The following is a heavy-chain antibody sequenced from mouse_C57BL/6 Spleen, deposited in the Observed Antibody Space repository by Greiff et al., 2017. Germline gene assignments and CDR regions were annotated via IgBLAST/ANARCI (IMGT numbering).Heavy chain of an antibody. CDR2: IDPEDGET. D-gene: IGHD1-1*01. V-gene: IGHV14-2*01. CDR1: GFNIKDYY. CDR3: ARIPITTVVATDYAMDY. Sequence: EVQLQQSGAELVKPGASVKLSCTASGFNIKDYYMHWVKQRTEQGLEWIGRIDPEDGETKYAPKFKGKATITADTSSNTAYLQLSSLTSEDTAVYYCARIPITTVVATDYAMDYWGQGTSVTVSS. J-gene: IGHJ4*01.